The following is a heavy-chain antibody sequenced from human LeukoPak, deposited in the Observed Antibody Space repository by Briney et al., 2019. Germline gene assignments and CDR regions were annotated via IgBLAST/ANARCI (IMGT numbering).Heavy chain of an antibody. CDR3: ARDVVVTSSPDAFDI. J-gene: IGHJ3*02. CDR1: GDSVSRSSYY. Sequence: TSETLSLTCTVSGDSVSRSSYYWTWIRQPPGKGLEWIGYIYYIGSTNYNPSLRSRLTMSVDTSKNQFSLRLSSVIAADTAVYYCARDVVVTSSPDAFDIWGQGTMVTVSS. CDR2: IYYIGST. D-gene: IGHD2-21*02. V-gene: IGHV4-61*01.